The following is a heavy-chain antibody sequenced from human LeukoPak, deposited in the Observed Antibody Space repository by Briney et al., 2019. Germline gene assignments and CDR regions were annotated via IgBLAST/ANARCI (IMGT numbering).Heavy chain of an antibody. CDR3: ARGGGSGSYYNTPYYMDV. CDR2: ISSSGSTI. J-gene: IGHJ6*03. CDR1: GFTFSSYE. D-gene: IGHD3-10*01. Sequence: GGSLRLSCAASGFTFSSYEMNWVRQAPGKGLEWVSYISSSGSTIYYADSVKGRFTISRDNAKNSLYLQMNSLRAEDTAVYYCARGGGSGSYYNTPYYMDVWGEGTTVTVSS. V-gene: IGHV3-48*03.